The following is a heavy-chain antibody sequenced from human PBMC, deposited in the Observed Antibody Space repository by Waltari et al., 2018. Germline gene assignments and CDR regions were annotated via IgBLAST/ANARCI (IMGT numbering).Heavy chain of an antibody. CDR2: ISGSGGST. CDR3: AKRSVVVTLSGYNWFDP. J-gene: IGHJ5*02. D-gene: IGHD2-21*02. CDR1: GLTFSSYA. V-gene: IGHV3-23*01. Sequence: EVQLLESGGGLVQPGGSLRLSCAASGLTFSSYAMSWVRQAPGKGLEWVAAISGSGGSTYYADSVKGRFTISRDNSKNTLYLQMNSLRAEDTAVYYCAKRSVVVTLSGYNWFDPWGQGTLVTVSS.